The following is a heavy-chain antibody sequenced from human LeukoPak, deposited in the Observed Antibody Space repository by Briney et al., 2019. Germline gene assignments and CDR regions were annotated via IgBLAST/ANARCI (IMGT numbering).Heavy chain of an antibody. J-gene: IGHJ4*02. CDR3: ARDEGTSGYDLLDY. D-gene: IGHD5-12*01. V-gene: IGHV3-7*01. Sequence: AGGSLRLSCAASGFTFSSYWMNWVRQAPGEGLEWVATINQDGGEKYYVDSVKGRFTISRDNAKDSLYLQMNSLRAEDTAVYYCARDEGTSGYDLLDYWGQGTLVTVSS. CDR1: GFTFSSYW. CDR2: INQDGGEK.